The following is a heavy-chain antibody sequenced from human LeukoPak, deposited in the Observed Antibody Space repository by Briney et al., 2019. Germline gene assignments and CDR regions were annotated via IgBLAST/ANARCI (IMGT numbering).Heavy chain of an antibody. V-gene: IGHV1-2*06. CDR1: GYTFTGYY. Sequence: ASVKVSCKTSGYTFTGYYMHWVRQAPGQGLEWMGRINPNSGGTNYAQKFQGRVTMTRDTSISTAYKELSRLRSDDTAVYYCARHNGYYYDSSGYYYFDYWGQGTLVTVSS. CDR2: INPNSGGT. CDR3: ARHNGYYYDSSGYYYFDY. D-gene: IGHD3-22*01. J-gene: IGHJ4*02.